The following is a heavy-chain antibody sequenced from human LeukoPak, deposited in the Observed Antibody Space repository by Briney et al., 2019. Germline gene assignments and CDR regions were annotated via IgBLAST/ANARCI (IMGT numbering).Heavy chain of an antibody. CDR3: AKGSDSGWYGAYFDY. J-gene: IGHJ4*02. V-gene: IGHV3-23*01. Sequence: GGSLRLSCAVSGFTFSSYAMSWVRQAPGKGLEWVSAITGGGGGTYYADSVKGRFTISRDNSKNTLYLQMNSLRAEDTAVYYCAKGSDSGWYGAYFDYWGQGTLVTVSS. D-gene: IGHD6-19*01. CDR2: ITGGGGGT. CDR1: GFTFSSYA.